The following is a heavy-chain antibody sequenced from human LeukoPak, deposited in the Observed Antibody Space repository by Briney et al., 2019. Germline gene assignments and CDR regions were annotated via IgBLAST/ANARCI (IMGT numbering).Heavy chain of an antibody. CDR2: ISYDGSNK. CDR3: AKDPYSSSWFGGPFDY. Sequence: GGSLRLSCAASGFTFSSYGMHWVRQAPGKGLEWVAVISYDGSNKYYADSVKGRFTISRDNSKNTLYLQMNSLRAEDTAVYHYAKDPYSSSWFGGPFDYWGQGTLVTVSS. D-gene: IGHD6-13*01. CDR1: GFTFSSYG. V-gene: IGHV3-30*18. J-gene: IGHJ4*02.